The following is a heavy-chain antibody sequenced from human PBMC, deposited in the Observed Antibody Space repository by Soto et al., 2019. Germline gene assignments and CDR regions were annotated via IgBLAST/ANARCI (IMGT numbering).Heavy chain of an antibody. Sequence: GESLKISCKGSGYNFGGYWISWVRQTPGKGLEWMGRIGPTDSSSNYNPSFEGHVTVSAEKSLSTAYLEWSSLKTSDTAIYYCARHGAYTFSENFDFWGQGTLVTVSS. D-gene: IGHD3-10*01. CDR1: GYNFGGYW. V-gene: IGHV5-10-1*01. CDR2: IGPTDSSS. J-gene: IGHJ4*02. CDR3: ARHGAYTFSENFDF.